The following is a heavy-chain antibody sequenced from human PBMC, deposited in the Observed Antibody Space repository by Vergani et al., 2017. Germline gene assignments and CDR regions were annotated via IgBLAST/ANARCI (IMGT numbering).Heavy chain of an antibody. CDR3: ARSSNWGSTGFDY. CDR1: GFSLSTSGMR. D-gene: IGHD7-27*01. CDR2: IDWDDDK. V-gene: IGHV2-70*04. Sequence: QVTLNESGPALVKPTQTLTLTCPFSGFSLSTSGMRVSWIRQPPGKALEWLARIDWDDDKFYSTSLKTRLTISKDTSKNQVVLTMTNMDPVDTATYYCARSSNWGSTGFDYWGQGTLVTVSS. J-gene: IGHJ4*02.